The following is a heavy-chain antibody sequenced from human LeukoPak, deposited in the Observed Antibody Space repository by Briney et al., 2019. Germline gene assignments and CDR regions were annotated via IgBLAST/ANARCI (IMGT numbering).Heavy chain of an antibody. CDR2: ISNSGSTK. D-gene: IGHD1-26*01. Sequence: GGSLRLSCAASGFTFSSYEMNWVRQAPGKGLEWVLYISNSGSTKYYADSVKGRFTISRDNAKNSLYLQMNSLRAEDTALYYCASGAQSDYWGQGTLVTVSS. V-gene: IGHV3-48*03. CDR3: ASGAQSDY. J-gene: IGHJ4*02. CDR1: GFTFSSYE.